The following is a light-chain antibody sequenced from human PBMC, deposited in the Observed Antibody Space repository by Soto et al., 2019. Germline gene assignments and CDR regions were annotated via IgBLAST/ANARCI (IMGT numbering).Light chain of an antibody. CDR2: DDS. V-gene: IGLV3-21*02. Sequence: YELTQPPSVSVAPGQTARITCGGNNIGGKSVHWYQQKPGQAPVLVVYDDSDRPSGIPDRFSGSNSGDTATLTIRRVEAGDEADYYCHVWDSSSDHYVFXTGTKLTVL. J-gene: IGLJ1*01. CDR3: HVWDSSSDHYV. CDR1: NIGGKS.